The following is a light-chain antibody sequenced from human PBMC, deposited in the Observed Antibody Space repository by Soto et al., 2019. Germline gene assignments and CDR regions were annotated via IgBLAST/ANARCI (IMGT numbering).Light chain of an antibody. Sequence: DIVMTQSPDSLPVSLGERATINCKSSQSVLYSSNNKNYLAWFQHKPGQPPKLLMYWASTRESGVPDRFSGSGSGTDFTLTIGSLQAEDVAVYYCHQYYSLPFTFGPGTKVEIK. CDR1: QSVLYSSNNKNY. V-gene: IGKV4-1*01. J-gene: IGKJ3*01. CDR2: WAS. CDR3: HQYYSLPFT.